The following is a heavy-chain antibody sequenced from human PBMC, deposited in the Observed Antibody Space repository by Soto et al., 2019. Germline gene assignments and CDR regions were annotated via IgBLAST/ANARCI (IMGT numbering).Heavy chain of an antibody. CDR2: IYHSGST. CDR3: ARDLGDYVWGSYRAFDP. J-gene: IGHJ5*02. CDR1: GGSISSSNR. V-gene: IGHV4-4*02. Sequence: SSETLSLTCAVSGGSISSSNRWSWVRQPPGKGLEWIGEIYHSGSTNYNPSLKSRVTISVDKSKNQFSLKLSSVTAADTAVYYCARDLGDYVWGSYRAFDPWGQGTLVTVSS. D-gene: IGHD3-16*02.